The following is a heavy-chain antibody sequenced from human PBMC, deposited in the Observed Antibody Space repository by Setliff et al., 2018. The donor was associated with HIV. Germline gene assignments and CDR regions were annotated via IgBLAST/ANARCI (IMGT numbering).Heavy chain of an antibody. J-gene: IGHJ4*02. Sequence: ASVKVSCKTSGYTFSDYDVAWVRQAPGQGLEWMGWISGYSGHTSYAQNFQGSVTMTTDTSANTAYLELRGLRSDDTAIYYCAREHGTSWPYFDFWGQGTLVTVSS. CDR2: ISGYSGHT. V-gene: IGHV1-18*01. CDR1: GYTFSDYD. CDR3: AREHGTSWPYFDF.